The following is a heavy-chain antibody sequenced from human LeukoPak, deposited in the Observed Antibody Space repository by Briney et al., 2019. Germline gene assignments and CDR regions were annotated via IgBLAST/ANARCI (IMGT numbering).Heavy chain of an antibody. CDR1: GFTFRNAW. D-gene: IGHD3-16*02. J-gene: IGHJ4*02. V-gene: IGHV3-15*01. CDR3: ATDSGDYRSYDLDY. Sequence: PGGSLRLSCAASGFTFRNAWMSWVRQAPGKGLEWLGRIKSKSDGGTADYAAPVKGRFVISRDDSKNMLYLEMNSLKTEDTAIYYCATDSGDYRSYDLDYWGQGTLVIVSS. CDR2: IKSKSDGGTA.